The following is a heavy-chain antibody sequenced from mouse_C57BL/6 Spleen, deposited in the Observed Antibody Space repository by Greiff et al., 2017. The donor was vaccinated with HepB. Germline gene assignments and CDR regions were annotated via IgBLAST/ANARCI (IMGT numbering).Heavy chain of an antibody. CDR3: ARSDYYGSSMYYFDY. CDR2: IDPSDSYT. Sequence: VQLQQSGAELVKPGASVKLSCKASGYTFTSYWMQWVKQRPGQGLEWIGEIDPSDSYTNYNQKVKGKATLTVDTSSSTAYMQLSSLTSEDSAVYYCARSDYYGSSMYYFDYWGQGTTLTVSS. CDR1: GYTFTSYW. J-gene: IGHJ2*01. V-gene: IGHV1-50*01. D-gene: IGHD1-1*01.